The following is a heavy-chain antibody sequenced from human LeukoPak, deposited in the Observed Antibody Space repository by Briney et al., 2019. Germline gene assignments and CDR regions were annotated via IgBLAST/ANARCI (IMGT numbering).Heavy chain of an antibody. CDR3: AREQNYLLDY. D-gene: IGHD1-7*01. V-gene: IGHV3-15*07. CDR1: GFTFSNAW. J-gene: IGHJ4*02. Sequence: PGGSLRLSCATSGFTFSNAWMNWVRQAPGKGLEWVGRIRSNSDGGTIDYAAPVKGRFTLSRDDSKTTLYLQMNSLRAEDTAVYYCAREQNYLLDYWGQGTLVTVSS. CDR2: IRSNSDGGTI.